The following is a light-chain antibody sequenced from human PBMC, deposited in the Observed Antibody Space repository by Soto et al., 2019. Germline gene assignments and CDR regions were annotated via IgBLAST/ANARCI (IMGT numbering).Light chain of an antibody. CDR3: SSYRRRSSYV. Sequence: QSALTQPASVSGSPGQSITISCTGTSSDISGYDYVSWYQQHPGKAPKLMIYDVSNRPSGVSNRFSASKSDNTASLTISGLQAEDEADYYCSSYRRRSSYVFGTGTKLTVL. CDR2: DVS. J-gene: IGLJ1*01. V-gene: IGLV2-14*01. CDR1: SSDISGYDY.